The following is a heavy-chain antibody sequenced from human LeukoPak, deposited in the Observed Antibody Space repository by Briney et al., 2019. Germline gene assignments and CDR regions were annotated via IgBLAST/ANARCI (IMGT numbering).Heavy chain of an antibody. CDR3: ARRGEAMDPFDY. D-gene: IGHD5-18*01. Sequence: HGESLKISCKDSGYSFTSYWIGWVRQRPGKGLGWMGIIYPGDSDTRYSTSLQGQVTISADKSINTAYLQWSSLKASDTAIYYCARRGEAMDPFDYWGQGTLVTVSS. J-gene: IGHJ4*02. CDR1: GYSFTSYW. CDR2: IYPGDSDT. V-gene: IGHV5-51*01.